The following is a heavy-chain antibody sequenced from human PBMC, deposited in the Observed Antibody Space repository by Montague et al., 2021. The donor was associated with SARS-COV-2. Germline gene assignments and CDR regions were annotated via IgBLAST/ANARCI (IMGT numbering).Heavy chain of an antibody. CDR2: IYSGDST. Sequence: SLRLSCAASGFTVSSNYMSWVRQAPGKGLEWVSVIYSGDSTYYAYSLKGRFTISRHNSKNTLYLQMNSLGAEDTAVYYCARVQGYSGYDGAFDIWGQGTMVTVSS. V-gene: IGHV3-53*04. D-gene: IGHD5-12*01. CDR1: GFTVSSNY. CDR3: ARVQGYSGYDGAFDI. J-gene: IGHJ3*02.